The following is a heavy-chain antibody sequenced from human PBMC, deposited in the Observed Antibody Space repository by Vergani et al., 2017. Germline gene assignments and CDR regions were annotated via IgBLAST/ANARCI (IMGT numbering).Heavy chain of an antibody. V-gene: IGHV3-23*01. CDR1: GFTFSSYA. Sequence: EVQLLESGGGLVQPGGSLRLSCAASGFTFSSYAMSWVRQAPGKGLEWVSDISGSGGSTYYADSVKGLFTIARDNSKNTLYLQMNSLIAEDTAVYYGAELVVVAATRPFDYWGQGTLVTVSS. CDR3: AELVVVAATRPFDY. CDR2: ISGSGGST. D-gene: IGHD2-15*01. J-gene: IGHJ4*02.